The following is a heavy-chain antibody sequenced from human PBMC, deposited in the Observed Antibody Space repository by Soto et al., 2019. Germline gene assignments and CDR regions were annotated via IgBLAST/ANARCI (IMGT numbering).Heavy chain of an antibody. J-gene: IGHJ6*02. V-gene: IGHV4-4*02. Sequence: SEILPLTCAVFGGSIISRNWWRWVSQPPGKGLEWIGEIYHSGSTNYNPSLKSRVTISVDKSKNQFSLKLSSVTAADTAVYYCARDNFSWYRYGMDVWGQGTTVTVSS. CDR2: IYHSGST. CDR3: ARDNFSWYRYGMDV. CDR1: GGSIISRNW. D-gene: IGHD6-13*01.